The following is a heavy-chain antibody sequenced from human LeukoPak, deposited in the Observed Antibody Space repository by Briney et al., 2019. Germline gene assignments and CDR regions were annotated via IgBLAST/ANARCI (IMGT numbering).Heavy chain of an antibody. CDR3: ARDIVVVPAAIGRSVGYYYYYGMDV. V-gene: IGHV3-30-3*01. Sequence: PGGSLRLSCAASGFTFSSYAMNWVRQAPGKGLEWVAVISYDGSNKYYADSVKGRFTISRDNSKNTLYLQMNSLRAEDTAVYYCARDIVVVPAAIGRSVGYYYYYGMDVWGQGTTVTVSS. D-gene: IGHD2-2*01. J-gene: IGHJ6*02. CDR2: ISYDGSNK. CDR1: GFTFSSYA.